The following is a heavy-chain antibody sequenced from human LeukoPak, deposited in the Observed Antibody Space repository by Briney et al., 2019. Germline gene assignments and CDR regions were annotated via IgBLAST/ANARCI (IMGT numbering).Heavy chain of an antibody. CDR1: GFTFSSYG. D-gene: IGHD2-2*01. CDR3: AKDIVVVPAAMSH. V-gene: IGHV3-30*02. Sequence: GGSLRLSCAASGFTFSSYGMHWVRQAPGKGLEWVAFIRYDGSNKYYAHSVKGRFTISRDNSKNTLYLQMNSLRAEDTAVYYCAKDIVVVPAAMSHWGQGTLVTVSS. J-gene: IGHJ4*02. CDR2: IRYDGSNK.